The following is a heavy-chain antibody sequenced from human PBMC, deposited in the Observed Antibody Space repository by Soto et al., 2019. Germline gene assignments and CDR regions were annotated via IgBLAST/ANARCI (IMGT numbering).Heavy chain of an antibody. CDR1: GYSFTSYW. D-gene: IGHD6-19*01. V-gene: IGHV5-51*01. J-gene: IGHJ4*02. CDR3: ASGKQWHLERFDY. Sequence: PGESLKISCKGSGYSFTSYWIGWVRQMPGKGLEWMGIIYPGDSDTRYSPSFQGQVTISADKPISTAYLQWSSLKASDTAMYYCASGKQWHLERFDYWGQGTLVTVSS. CDR2: IYPGDSDT.